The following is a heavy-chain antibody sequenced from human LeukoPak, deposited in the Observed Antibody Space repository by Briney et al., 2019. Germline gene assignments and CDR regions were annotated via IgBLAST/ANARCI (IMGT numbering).Heavy chain of an antibody. J-gene: IGHJ4*02. V-gene: IGHV1-2*06. D-gene: IGHD3-22*01. CDR1: GYTFTGYY. CDR3: ARPYDSSAFLPFDY. CDR2: INPNSGGT. Sequence: GASVKVSCKASGYTFTGYYMHWARQAPGQGLEWMGRINPNSGGTNYAQKFQGRVTMTRDTSISTAYMELSRLRSDDTAVYYCARPYDSSAFLPFDYWGQGTLVTVSS.